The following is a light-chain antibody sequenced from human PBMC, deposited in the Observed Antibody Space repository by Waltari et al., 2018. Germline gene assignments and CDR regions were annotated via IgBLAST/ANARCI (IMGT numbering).Light chain of an antibody. Sequence: IVLTQSPETLSLSPGQRATLSFRASQTINNNFLVWYQQKPGQAPRLIIHGESSRATVFPDRFSGSGSGTDFTLSISSLEPEDFAVYYCRQYDGAVLTFGGGTKVEI. V-gene: IGKV3-20*01. CDR2: GES. CDR3: RQYDGAVLT. CDR1: QTINNNF. J-gene: IGKJ4*01.